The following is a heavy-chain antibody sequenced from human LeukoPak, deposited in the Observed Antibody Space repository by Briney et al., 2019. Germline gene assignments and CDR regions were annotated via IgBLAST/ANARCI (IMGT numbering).Heavy chain of an antibody. CDR3: ARDGRRIAVAGSGFDY. CDR2: ISSSSSYI. CDR1: GFTFSSYS. D-gene: IGHD6-19*01. V-gene: IGHV3-21*01. J-gene: IGHJ4*02. Sequence: GGSLRLSCEASGFTFSSYSMNWVRQAPGKGLEWVSSISSSSSYIYYADSVKGRFTISRDNAKNSLYLQMNSLRAEDTAVYYCARDGRRIAVAGSGFDYWGQGTLVTVSS.